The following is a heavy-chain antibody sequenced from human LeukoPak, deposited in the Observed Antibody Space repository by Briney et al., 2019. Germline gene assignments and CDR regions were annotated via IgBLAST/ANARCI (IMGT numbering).Heavy chain of an antibody. D-gene: IGHD1-26*01. Sequence: GGSLRLSCIPSGFTFNSYAMFWVRQAPGKGLEWVSLIRYDGSNKYYADSAKGRFTISRDNSKNTLYLQMNSLRAEDTAVYYCARARGWEPNYYYYYMDVWGKGTTVTVSS. CDR2: IRYDGSNK. CDR3: ARARGWEPNYYYYYMDV. J-gene: IGHJ6*03. V-gene: IGHV3-33*07. CDR1: GFTFNSYA.